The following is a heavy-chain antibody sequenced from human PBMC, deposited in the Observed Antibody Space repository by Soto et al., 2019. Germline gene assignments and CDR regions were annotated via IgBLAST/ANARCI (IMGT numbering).Heavy chain of an antibody. D-gene: IGHD5-12*01. CDR3: ARGPPWMAASDI. CDR2: ISHTGTT. CDR1: GGSISSYY. J-gene: IGHJ3*02. Sequence: PSETLSLTGTVSGGSISSYYWSWIRQSPGKGLEWVAYISHTGTTDYNPSLKSRLTISLDTSKNQFSLKLTSVTAADTAVYYCARGPPWMAASDIWGQGTKVTVPS. V-gene: IGHV4-59*01.